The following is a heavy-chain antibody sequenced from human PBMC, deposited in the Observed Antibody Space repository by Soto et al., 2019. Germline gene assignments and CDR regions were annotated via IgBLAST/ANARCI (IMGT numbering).Heavy chain of an antibody. D-gene: IGHD6-19*01. J-gene: IGHJ4*01. CDR1: GFMFSAYA. V-gene: IGHV3-30-3*01. CDR2: MSYDGTNT. CDR3: ARDPSPYTSGWYGIDF. Sequence: QPGGSLRLSCTASGFMFSAYAMLWVRQAPGKGLEWVAAMSYDGTNTYYADSVKGRFTISRDNSKNTLFLQMSSLTADDSAVYYCARDPSPYTSGWYGIDFWGLGTLVTVSS.